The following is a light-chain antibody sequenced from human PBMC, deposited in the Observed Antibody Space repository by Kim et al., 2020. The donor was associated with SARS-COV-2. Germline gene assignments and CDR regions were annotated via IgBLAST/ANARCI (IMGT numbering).Light chain of an antibody. Sequence: SPEERATLTCRASQSVSSSYLAWYQQKPGQATRLLIYGASSRATGIPDRFSGSGSGTDFTLTISRLEPEDFAVYYCQQYGSSPRTFGQGTKVDIK. CDR2: GAS. CDR1: QSVSSSY. J-gene: IGKJ1*01. V-gene: IGKV3-20*01. CDR3: QQYGSSPRT.